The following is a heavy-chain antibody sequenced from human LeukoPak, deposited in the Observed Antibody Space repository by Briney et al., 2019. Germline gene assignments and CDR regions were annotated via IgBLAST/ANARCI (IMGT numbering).Heavy chain of an antibody. CDR1: GGSMSSIY. D-gene: IGHD1-26*01. J-gene: IGHJ3*02. CDR3: ARDWDDAFDI. V-gene: IGHV4-4*07. Sequence: SETLSLTCTVSGGSMSSIYWNWVRQPAGKGLQWIGRIYSSGNTNYTNYNPSLKSRITMSLDTSENQVSLSLSSMTAADTAVYYCARDWDDAFDIWGQGTLATVSS. CDR2: IYSSGNTNYT.